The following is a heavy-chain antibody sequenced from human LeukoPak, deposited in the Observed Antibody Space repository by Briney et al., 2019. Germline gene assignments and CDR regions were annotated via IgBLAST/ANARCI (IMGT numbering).Heavy chain of an antibody. CDR1: GGSISSSSYY. D-gene: IGHD5-18*01. V-gene: IGHV4-39*01. CDR2: IYYSGST. J-gene: IGHJ4*02. CDR3: ARRYSYLTWAPDY. Sequence: PSETLSLTCTVSGGSISSSSYYWGWIRQPPGKGLEWIGSIYYSGSTYYNPSLKSRVTISVDTSKNQFSLKLSSVTAADTAVYYCARRYSYLTWAPDYWGQGTLVTVSS.